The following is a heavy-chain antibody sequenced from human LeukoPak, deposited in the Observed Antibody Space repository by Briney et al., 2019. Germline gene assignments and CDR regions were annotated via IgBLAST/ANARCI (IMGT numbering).Heavy chain of an antibody. CDR3: ASILDSSGYLDY. D-gene: IGHD3-22*01. CDR1: GGTFSSYA. CDR2: IIPIFGTA. Sequence: ASVKVSCKASGGTFSSYAISWVRQAPGQGLEWMGGIIPIFGTANYARKFQGRVTITTDESTSTAYMELSSLRSEDTAVYYCASILDSSGYLDYWGQGTLVTVSS. J-gene: IGHJ4*02. V-gene: IGHV1-69*05.